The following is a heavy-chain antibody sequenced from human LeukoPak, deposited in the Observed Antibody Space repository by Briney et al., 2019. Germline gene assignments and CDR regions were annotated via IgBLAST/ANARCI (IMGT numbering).Heavy chain of an antibody. CDR1: GFTFSNYG. V-gene: IGHV3-30*03. Sequence: GGSLRLSCAVSGFTFSNYGVHWVRQAPGKGLEWVALLSSGGINKHYADSVKGRFIISRDNSMNTPYLQMNSLRVEDTAVYYCARDHAGSGRAFDNWGQGTLVTVSS. CDR3: ARDHAGSGRAFDN. D-gene: IGHD2-15*01. CDR2: LSSGGINK. J-gene: IGHJ4*02.